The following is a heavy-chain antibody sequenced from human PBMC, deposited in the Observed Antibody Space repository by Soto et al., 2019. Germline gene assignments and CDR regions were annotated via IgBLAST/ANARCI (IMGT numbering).Heavy chain of an antibody. CDR1: GFTFSSYG. Sequence: EVQLLESGGGLVQPGGSLRLSCAASGFTFSSYGMSWVRQAPGKGLEWVSAISGSGGSTYYADSVKGRFTISRDNSKNTLYLQLNSLRSEDMARYYCANDLGCIAAQSRRVCCYGMDVWGQGTMVTVSS. V-gene: IGHV3-23*01. CDR2: ISGSGGST. J-gene: IGHJ6*02. D-gene: IGHD6-6*01. CDR3: ANDLGCIAAQSRRVCCYGMDV.